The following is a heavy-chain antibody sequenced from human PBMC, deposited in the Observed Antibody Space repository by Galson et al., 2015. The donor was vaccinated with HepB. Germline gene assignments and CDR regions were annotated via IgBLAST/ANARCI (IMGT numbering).Heavy chain of an antibody. Sequence: KGLEWIGNIYHSGGTSSNPSLRSRVIISVDTSKNQFSLKLISVTAADSAVYYCARIGYCSGGTCYSGSNFDYWGQGTLVTVSS. D-gene: IGHD2-15*01. CDR2: IYHSGGT. V-gene: IGHV4-38-2*01. CDR3: ARIGYCSGGTCYSGSNFDY. J-gene: IGHJ4*02.